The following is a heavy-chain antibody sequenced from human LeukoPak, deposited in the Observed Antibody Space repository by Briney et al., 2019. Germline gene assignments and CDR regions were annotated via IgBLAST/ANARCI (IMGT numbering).Heavy chain of an antibody. Sequence: GGSLRLSCAASGFTVSSNYMSWVRQAPGKGLEWVSAISGSGGSTYYADSVKGRFTISRDNSKNTLYLQMNSLRAEDTAVYYCAKLMGGSGWYYFDYWGQGTLVTVSS. CDR2: ISGSGGST. V-gene: IGHV3-23*01. J-gene: IGHJ4*02. CDR3: AKLMGGSGWYYFDY. CDR1: GFTVSSNY. D-gene: IGHD6-19*01.